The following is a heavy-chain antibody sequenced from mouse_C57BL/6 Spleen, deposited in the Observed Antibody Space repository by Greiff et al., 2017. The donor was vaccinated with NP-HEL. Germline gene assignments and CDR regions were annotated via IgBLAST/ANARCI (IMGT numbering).Heavy chain of an antibody. J-gene: IGHJ2*01. V-gene: IGHV1-81*01. CDR3: ARAAQGQYYVDY. Sequence: QVQLQQSGAELARPGASVKLSCKASGYTFTSYGISWVKQRTGQGLEWIGEIYPRSGNTYYNEKFKGKATLTADKSSSTAYMELRSLTSEDSAVYFCARAAQGQYYVDYWGQGTTLTVSS. CDR2: IYPRSGNT. CDR1: GYTFTSYG. D-gene: IGHD3-2*02.